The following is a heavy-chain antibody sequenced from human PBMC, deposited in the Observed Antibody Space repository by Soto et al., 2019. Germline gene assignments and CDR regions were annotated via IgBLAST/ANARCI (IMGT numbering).Heavy chain of an antibody. CDR2: IYYSGST. Sequence: KGLEWIGYIYYSGSTYYNPSLKSRVTISVDTSKNQFSLKLSSVTAADTAVYYCARDTSFSSSWYYYFDYWGQGTLVTVSS. V-gene: IGHV4-30-4*01. D-gene: IGHD6-13*01. J-gene: IGHJ4*02. CDR3: ARDTSFSSSWYYYFDY.